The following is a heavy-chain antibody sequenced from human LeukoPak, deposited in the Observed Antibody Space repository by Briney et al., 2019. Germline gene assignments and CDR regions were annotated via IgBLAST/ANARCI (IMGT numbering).Heavy chain of an antibody. J-gene: IGHJ2*01. Sequence: PGGSLRLSCAASGFTFSSYAMHWVRQAPGKGLEWVAVISYDGSNKYYADSVKGRFTISRDNSKNTLYLQMNSLRAEDTAVYYCARGRLYCSGGSCGYWYFDLWGRGTLVTVSS. CDR2: ISYDGSNK. CDR3: ARGRLYCSGGSCGYWYFDL. D-gene: IGHD2-15*01. V-gene: IGHV3-30*04. CDR1: GFTFSSYA.